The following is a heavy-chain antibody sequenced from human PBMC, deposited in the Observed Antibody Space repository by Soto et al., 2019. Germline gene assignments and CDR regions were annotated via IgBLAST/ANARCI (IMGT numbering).Heavy chain of an antibody. V-gene: IGHV3-23*01. CDR1: GFTFSDYA. CDR2: ISHRGGRT. Sequence: EVQLLESGGGLVQPGGSLRLSCKGSGFTFSDYAMNWVRPAPGKGLEWVSSISHRGGRTYYAAYVRGRFTISRDNAKNTLYLQMNSLRAEDTDVFYCARTLWVGEILFQSDYWGQGTLVTVSS. J-gene: IGHJ4*02. CDR3: ARTLWVGEILFQSDY. D-gene: IGHD3-16*02.